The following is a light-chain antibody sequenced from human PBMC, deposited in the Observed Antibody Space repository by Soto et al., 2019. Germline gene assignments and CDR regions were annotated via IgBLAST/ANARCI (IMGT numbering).Light chain of an antibody. Sequence: QSVLTQPASVSGSPGQSITISCTGTSSDVGSYNLVSWYQQHPGKAPKLMIYEGSKRPSGVSNRFSGSKSGNTASLTISGLQAEDEADYYCCSFAGSSTPQWVFGGGIKLTVL. CDR2: EGS. J-gene: IGLJ3*02. CDR1: SSDVGSYNL. V-gene: IGLV2-23*01. CDR3: CSFAGSSTPQWV.